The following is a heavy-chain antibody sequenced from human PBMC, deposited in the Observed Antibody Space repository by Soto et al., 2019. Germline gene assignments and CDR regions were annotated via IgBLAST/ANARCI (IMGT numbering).Heavy chain of an antibody. J-gene: IGHJ4*02. CDR3: ARDLIPIVGATESLDY. CDR1: GFTFSSYS. V-gene: IGHV3-21*01. D-gene: IGHD1-26*01. Sequence: GGSLRVSCKDSGFTFSSYSMNWVRQATGKGLEWVSCISSSSSYTYYADSVQGRVTISRDNAKNSVYLQMNSLRAADTAVYYCARDLIPIVGATESLDYWGQGTLVT. CDR2: ISSSSSYT.